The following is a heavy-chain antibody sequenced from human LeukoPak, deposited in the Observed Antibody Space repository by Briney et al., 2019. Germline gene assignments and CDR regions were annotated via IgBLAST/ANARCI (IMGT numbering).Heavy chain of an antibody. CDR3: ARAGGDSSGQFDY. CDR2: INSDGSST. CDR1: GFTFSSYW. V-gene: IGHV3-74*01. Sequence: PGGSLRLSCAASGFTFSSYWMHWVHQAPGKGLVWVSRINSDGSSTSYADSVKGRFTISRDRSRNTLHLQMNSLRAEDTAVYYCARAGGDSSGQFDYWGQGILVTVSS. J-gene: IGHJ4*02. D-gene: IGHD2-21*02.